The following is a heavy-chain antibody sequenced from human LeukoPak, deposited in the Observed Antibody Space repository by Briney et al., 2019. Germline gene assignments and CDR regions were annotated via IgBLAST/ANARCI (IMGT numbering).Heavy chain of an antibody. V-gene: IGHV3-20*04. D-gene: IGHD5-12*01. CDR3: ARAWVATIRAPFDY. Sequence: GGSLRLSCAASGFTFDDYGMSWVRQAPGKGLEWVSGINCNGGSTGYADSVKGRFTISRDNAKNSLYLQMNSLRAEDTAVYYCARAWVATIRAPFDYWGQGTLVTVSS. CDR2: INCNGGST. J-gene: IGHJ4*02. CDR1: GFTFDDYG.